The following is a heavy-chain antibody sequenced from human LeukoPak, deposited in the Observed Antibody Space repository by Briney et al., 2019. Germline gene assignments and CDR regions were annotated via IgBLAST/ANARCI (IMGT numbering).Heavy chain of an antibody. CDR2: IYHSGST. CDR1: GGSISSSNW. Sequence: SETLSLTCAVSGGSISSSNWWSWVRQPPGKGLEWIGEIYHSGSTNYNPSLKSRVTISVDKSKNQFSLKLSSVTAADTAVYYCARETKDYYGSGSPLDYWGQGTLVTVSS. J-gene: IGHJ4*02. CDR3: ARETKDYYGSGSPLDY. V-gene: IGHV4-4*02. D-gene: IGHD3-10*01.